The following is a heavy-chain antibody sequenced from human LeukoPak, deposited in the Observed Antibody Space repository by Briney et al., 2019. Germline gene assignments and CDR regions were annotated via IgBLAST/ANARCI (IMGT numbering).Heavy chain of an antibody. J-gene: IGHJ3*02. D-gene: IGHD2-21*02. CDR2: INQDGSQN. V-gene: IGHV3-7*01. CDR3: AREVTASSFDI. CDR1: GFSFSDYW. Sequence: GGSLRLSCAASGFSFSDYWMSWVRQAPGRGLEWVGNINQDGSQNSSVDSVKGRFTISRDNAKNSLYLQMNSLGAEDTALYYCAREVTASSFDILGQGTMVTVSS.